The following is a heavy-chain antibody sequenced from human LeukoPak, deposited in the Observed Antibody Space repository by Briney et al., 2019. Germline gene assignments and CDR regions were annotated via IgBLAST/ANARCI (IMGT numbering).Heavy chain of an antibody. J-gene: IGHJ4*02. CDR1: GFTFSSYA. D-gene: IGHD3-3*01. CDR2: ISGSGGST. CDR3: AKDLTRTIFGVVNPIDY. Sequence: GGSLRLSCAASGFTFSSYAMSWVRQAPGKGLEWVSAISGSGGSTYYADSVKGRFTISRDNSKNTLYLQMNSLRAEDTAVYYCAKDLTRTIFGVVNPIDYWGQGTLVTVSS. V-gene: IGHV3-23*01.